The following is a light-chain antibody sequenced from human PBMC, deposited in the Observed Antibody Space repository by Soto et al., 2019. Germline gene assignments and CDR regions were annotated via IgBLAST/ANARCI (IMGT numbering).Light chain of an antibody. J-gene: IGKJ4*01. CDR2: AAS. CDR3: QQAATIPLT. CDR1: QGLFSR. V-gene: IGKV1-12*01. Sequence: DIPMTQSPSSVSASVGDRVTITCRASQGLFSRLAWYQQKPGKAPKLLIYAASSLQSGVPSRFSGSGSATDLSLTISSRQPEDFATYFCQQAATIPLTFGEGTKVEIK.